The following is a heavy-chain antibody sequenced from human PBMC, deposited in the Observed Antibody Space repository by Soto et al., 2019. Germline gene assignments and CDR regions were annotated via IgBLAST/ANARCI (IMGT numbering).Heavy chain of an antibody. D-gene: IGHD6-6*01. V-gene: IGHV1-18*04. CDR3: AKMGGGNLPKLFHV. Sequence: ASVKVSCKTSGYTFTTYGVSWVRQAPGQGLEWMGWISAYNGNTNYVQKLQGRVTMTTDTSTSTAYMELRGLRSDDTAVYYCAKMGGGNLPKLFHVWGHGTLVTVSS. CDR1: GYTFTTYG. CDR2: ISAYNGNT. J-gene: IGHJ1*01.